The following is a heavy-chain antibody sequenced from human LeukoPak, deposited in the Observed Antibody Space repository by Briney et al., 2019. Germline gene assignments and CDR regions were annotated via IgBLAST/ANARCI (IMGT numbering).Heavy chain of an antibody. CDR2: INSNSSYR. CDR3: ARDYFSNYDFWSGPLDY. Sequence: AESLRLSCAASGFTISSNSMNWVCLPPGKGREWDSFINSNSSYRYYADQVKSRFTTSRANANKSLYLRMTRLRAEDTAVYYCARDYFSNYDFWSGPLDYWGQGTLVTISS. V-gene: IGHV3-21*01. D-gene: IGHD3-3*01. J-gene: IGHJ4*02. CDR1: GFTISSNS.